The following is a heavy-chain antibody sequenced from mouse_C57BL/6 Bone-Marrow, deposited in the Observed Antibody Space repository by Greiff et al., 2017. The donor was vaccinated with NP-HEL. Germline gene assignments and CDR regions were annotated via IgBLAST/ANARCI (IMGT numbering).Heavy chain of an antibody. CDR3: ARYGNYGYWYFDV. CDR2: IDPSDSET. V-gene: IGHV1-52*01. D-gene: IGHD2-1*01. J-gene: IGHJ1*03. CDR1: GYTFTSYW. Sequence: QVQLKQSGAELVRPGSSVKLSCKASGYTFTSYWMHWVKQRPIQGLEWIGNIDPSDSETHYNQKFKDKATLTVDKSSSTAYMQLSSLTSEDSAVYYCARYGNYGYWYFDVWGTGTTVTVSS.